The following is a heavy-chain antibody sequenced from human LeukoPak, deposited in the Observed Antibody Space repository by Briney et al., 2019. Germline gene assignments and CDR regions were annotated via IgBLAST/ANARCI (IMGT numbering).Heavy chain of an antibody. CDR1: GFTFSSYS. V-gene: IGHV3-21*01. D-gene: IGHD3-10*01. J-gene: IGHJ4*02. CDR2: ISSSSSYI. CDR3: ARGLMVRGVIIDY. Sequence: GGSLRLSCAASGFTFSSYSMNWVRQAPGKGLEWVSSISSSSSYIYYADSVKGRFTISRDNAKNSLYLQMNSLRAEDTAVYYCARGLMVRGVIIDYWGQGTLVTVSS.